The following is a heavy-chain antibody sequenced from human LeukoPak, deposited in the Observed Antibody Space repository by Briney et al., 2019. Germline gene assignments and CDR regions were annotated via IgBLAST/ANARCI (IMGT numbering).Heavy chain of an antibody. D-gene: IGHD2-2*01. CDR3: ARDTGPYCSSTSCYALDY. V-gene: IGHV1-18*04. CDR1: GYTFTSYG. Sequence: GASVKVSCKASGYTFTSYGISWVRQAPGQGLEWMGWISAYNGNTNYAQKLQGRVTITADESTSTAYMELSSLRSEDTAVYYCARDTGPYCSSTSCYALDYWGQGTLVTVSS. J-gene: IGHJ4*02. CDR2: ISAYNGNT.